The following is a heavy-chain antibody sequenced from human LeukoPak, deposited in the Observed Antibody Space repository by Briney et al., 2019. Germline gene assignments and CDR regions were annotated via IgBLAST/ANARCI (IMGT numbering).Heavy chain of an antibody. V-gene: IGHV3-23*01. CDR1: GFTFTSYS. D-gene: IGHD4-17*01. J-gene: IGHJ3*02. Sequence: GGSLRLSCAASGFTFTSYSMNWVRQAPGKGLEWVSTISGGGGSTYYADSVKGRFTISRDNSKNTLYLQMNSLRAEDTAVYYCARLNDYADAFDIWGQGTMVTVSS. CDR2: ISGGGGST. CDR3: ARLNDYADAFDI.